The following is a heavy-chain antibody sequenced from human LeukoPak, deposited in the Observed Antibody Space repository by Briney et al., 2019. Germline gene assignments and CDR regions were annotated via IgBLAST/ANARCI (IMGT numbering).Heavy chain of an antibody. J-gene: IGHJ4*02. V-gene: IGHV3-48*01. Sequence: PGGSLRLSCAASGFTFNTYSMSWVRLAPGKGLEWLSFISISGSSRHYADSVKGRFTISRDNAENSLYLQMNSLRGEDTAVYYCARGGIPYYHDNTGYFFGQLWGQGTLVTVSS. CDR2: ISISGSSR. CDR3: ARGGIPYYHDNTGYFFGQL. CDR1: GFTFNTYS. D-gene: IGHD3-22*01.